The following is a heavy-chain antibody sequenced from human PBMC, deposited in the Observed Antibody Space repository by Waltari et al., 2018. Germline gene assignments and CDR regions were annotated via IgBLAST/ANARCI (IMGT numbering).Heavy chain of an antibody. CDR1: GGSITSYY. CDR2: RYYSGST. D-gene: IGHD6-19*01. V-gene: IGHV4-59*01. J-gene: IGHJ4*02. Sequence: QVQLQESGPGLVKPSETLSLTCTVSGGSITSYYWSWIRQSPGKGLGWIGYRYYSGSTNYNPSLQSRLTIAVDRSNNQFSLNLTSMTAADTAVYYCARVGAPSSGFQRSQPFDYWGQGTLVTVSS. CDR3: ARVGAPSSGFQRSQPFDY.